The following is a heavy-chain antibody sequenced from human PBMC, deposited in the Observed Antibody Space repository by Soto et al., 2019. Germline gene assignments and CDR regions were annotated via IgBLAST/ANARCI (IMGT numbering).Heavy chain of an antibody. J-gene: IGHJ4*02. CDR2: IKQDGSEK. CDR1: GFTFSSYW. Sequence: GGSLRLSCAASGFTFSSYWMSWVRQAPGKGLEWVANIKQDGSEKYYVDSVKGRFTISRDNAKNSLYLQMNSLRAEDPAVYYCARAGGSGSYYTYFDYWGQGTLVTVSS. CDR3: ARAGGSGSYYTYFDY. D-gene: IGHD3-10*01. V-gene: IGHV3-7*01.